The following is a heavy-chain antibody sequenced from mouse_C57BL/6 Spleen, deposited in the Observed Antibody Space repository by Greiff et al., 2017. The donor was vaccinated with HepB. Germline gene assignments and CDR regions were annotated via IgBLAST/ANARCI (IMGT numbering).Heavy chain of an antibody. V-gene: IGHV4-1*01. CDR3: ARPKGYVDWYFDV. CDR2: INPDSSTI. CDR1: GIDFSRYW. Sequence: VQLKESGGGLVQPGGSLKLSCAASGIDFSRYWMSWVRRAPGKGLEWIGEINPDSSTINYAPSLKAKFIISRDNAKNTLYLQMSKVRSEETALYYCARPKGYVDWYFDVWGTGTTVTVSS. J-gene: IGHJ1*03. D-gene: IGHD3-1*01.